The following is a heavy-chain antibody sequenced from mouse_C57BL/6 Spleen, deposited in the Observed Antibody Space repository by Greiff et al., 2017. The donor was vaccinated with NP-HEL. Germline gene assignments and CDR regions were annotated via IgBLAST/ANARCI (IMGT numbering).Heavy chain of an antibody. CDR2: IRNKANGYTT. CDR1: GFTFTDYY. V-gene: IGHV7-3*01. Sequence: DVKLVESGGGLVQPGGSLSLSCAASGFTFTDYYMSWVRQPPGKALEWLGFIRNKANGYTTEYTASVKGRFTISRDNSQSILYLQMNALRAEDSATYSCSSYPRGDGYYWYFDVWGTGTTVTVSS. D-gene: IGHD2-3*01. J-gene: IGHJ1*03. CDR3: SSYPRGDGYYWYFDV.